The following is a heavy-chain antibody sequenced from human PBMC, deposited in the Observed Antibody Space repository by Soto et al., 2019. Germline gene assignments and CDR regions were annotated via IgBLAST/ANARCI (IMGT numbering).Heavy chain of an antibody. V-gene: IGHV4-31*03. Sequence: QVQLQESGPGLVKPSQTLSLTCTVSGGSISSGGYYWSWIRQHPGKGLEWIGYIYYSGSTYYNPSLKSRVNISVDTSKNQFSLKLSSVTAAATAVYYCARSSQSTVTTFAYWCQGTLVTVSS. CDR3: ARSSQSTVTTFAY. CDR1: GGSISSGGYY. D-gene: IGHD4-17*01. CDR2: IYYSGST. J-gene: IGHJ4*02.